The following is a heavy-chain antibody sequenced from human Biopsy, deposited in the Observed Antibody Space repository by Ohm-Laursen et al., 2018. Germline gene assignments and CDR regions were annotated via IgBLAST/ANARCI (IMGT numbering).Heavy chain of an antibody. J-gene: IGHJ3*01. D-gene: IGHD3-22*01. CDR3: ASVVLGPTNDAFDL. Sequence: DTLSLTCNVSGGDINTYYWRWIRQPAGKGLEWIGRIYPGGSTNYNPSLKSRVTLSVDTSTKQLSLRLRSVTAADTAMYYCASVVLGPTNDAFDLWGQGTMVGVSS. CDR2: IYPGGST. V-gene: IGHV4-4*07. CDR1: GGDINTYY.